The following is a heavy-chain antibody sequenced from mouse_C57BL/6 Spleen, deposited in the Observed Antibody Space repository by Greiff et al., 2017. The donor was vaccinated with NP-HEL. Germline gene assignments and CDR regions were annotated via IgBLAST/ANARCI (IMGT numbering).Heavy chain of an antibody. D-gene: IGHD2-3*01. CDR2: ISDGGSYT. CDR1: GFTFSSYA. CDR3: ARDGYYGGDAMDY. Sequence: EVKLQESGGGLVKPGGSLKLSCAASGFTFSSYAMSWVRQTPEKRLEWVATISDGGSYTYYPDNVKGRFTISRDNAKNNLYLQMSHLKSEDTAMYYCARDGYYGGDAMDYWGQGTSVTVSS. J-gene: IGHJ4*01. V-gene: IGHV5-4*01.